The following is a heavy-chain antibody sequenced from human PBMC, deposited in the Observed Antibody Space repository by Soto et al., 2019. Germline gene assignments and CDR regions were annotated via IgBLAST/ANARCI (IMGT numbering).Heavy chain of an antibody. J-gene: IGHJ4*02. CDR2: IVPIFGTT. V-gene: IGHV1-69*12. CDR3: ARGDDYGAVFEF. Sequence: QVQLVQSGAEMKRPGSSVKVSCKVSGGTFRTHSMTWVRQAPGQGLEWLGGIVPIFGTTDYAQRFQDRLTITADESTTTDYMELNNLRSDDTAVYYCARGDDYGAVFEFWGQGTLVTVSS. D-gene: IGHD4-17*01. CDR1: GGTFRTHS.